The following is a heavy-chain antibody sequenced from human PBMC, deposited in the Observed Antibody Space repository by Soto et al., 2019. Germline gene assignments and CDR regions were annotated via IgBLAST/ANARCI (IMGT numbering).Heavy chain of an antibody. Sequence: GGSLRLSCAASGFTVSSNYMSWVRQAPGKGLEWVSVIYSGGSTYYADSVKSRFTISRDNSKNTLYLQMNSLRAEDTAVYYCARVVGYYDSSGYYSEYFDYWGQGTLVTVSS. CDR2: IYSGGST. CDR1: GFTVSSNY. V-gene: IGHV3-53*01. CDR3: ARVVGYYDSSGYYSEYFDY. D-gene: IGHD3-22*01. J-gene: IGHJ4*02.